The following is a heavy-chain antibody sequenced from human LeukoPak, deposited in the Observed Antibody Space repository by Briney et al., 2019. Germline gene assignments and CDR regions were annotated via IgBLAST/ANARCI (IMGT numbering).Heavy chain of an antibody. V-gene: IGHV3-66*02. J-gene: IGHJ4*02. CDR1: GFTVSSNY. CDR3: ARVPPNGAHFDY. D-gene: IGHD4-17*01. Sequence: PGGSLRLSCAASGFTVSSNYMSWVCQAPGKGLEWGSVIYSVGSTYYADSVKGRFTISRDNSKNTLYLQMNSLRAEDTAVYYCARVPPNGAHFDYGGQGTLVTASS. CDR2: IYSVGST.